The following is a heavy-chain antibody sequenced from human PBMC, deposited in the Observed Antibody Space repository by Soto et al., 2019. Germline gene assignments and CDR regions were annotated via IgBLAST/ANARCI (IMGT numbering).Heavy chain of an antibody. CDR2: ISRDGSDK. Sequence: QVQLVESGGGVVQPGRSLKLSCAASGFTFNNYAMHWVRQAPGKGLEWVAVISRDGSDKYYADSVKGRFTISRDNSKNTLYLKMNSLRGDDTAVYYCAKDPYYSSGTYPDYWGQGTLVTVSS. V-gene: IGHV3-30*18. D-gene: IGHD3-10*01. CDR1: GFTFNNYA. J-gene: IGHJ4*02. CDR3: AKDPYYSSGTYPDY.